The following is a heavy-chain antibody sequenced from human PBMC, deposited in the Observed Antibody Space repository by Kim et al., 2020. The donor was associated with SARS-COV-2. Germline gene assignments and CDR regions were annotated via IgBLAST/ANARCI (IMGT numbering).Heavy chain of an antibody. V-gene: IGHV3-33*01. CDR2: IWYDGSNK. J-gene: IGHJ6*02. Sequence: GGSLRLSCAASGFTFSSYGMHWVRQAPGKGLEWVAVIWYDGSNKYYADSVKGRFTISRDNSKNTLYLQMNSLRAEDTAVYYCARDHQNIVVVPAAMWDYYYYGMDVWGQGTTVTVSS. CDR1: GFTFSSYG. D-gene: IGHD2-2*01. CDR3: ARDHQNIVVVPAAMWDYYYYGMDV.